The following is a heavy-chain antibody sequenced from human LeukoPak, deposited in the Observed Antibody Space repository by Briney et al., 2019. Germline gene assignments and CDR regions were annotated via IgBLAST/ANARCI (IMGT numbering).Heavy chain of an antibody. Sequence: GASVKVSCKASGYTFTSYGISWVRQAPGQGLEWMGWISAYNGNTNYAQKLQGRVTMTTDTSTSTAYMELRSLRSDDTAVYYCARDGVYAVTHRPYYYYYYMDVWGKGTTVTVSS. CDR1: GYTFTSYG. D-gene: IGHD4-17*01. CDR2: ISAYNGNT. CDR3: ARDGVYAVTHRPYYYYYYMDV. J-gene: IGHJ6*03. V-gene: IGHV1-18*01.